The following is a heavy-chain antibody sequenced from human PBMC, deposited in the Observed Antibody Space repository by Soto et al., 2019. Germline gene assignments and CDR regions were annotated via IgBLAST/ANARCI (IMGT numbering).Heavy chain of an antibody. V-gene: IGHV4-30-4*01. CDR2: IYYSGST. J-gene: IGHJ4*02. D-gene: IGHD6-13*01. CDR3: ASRHSSPYFDY. CDR1: GGSISSGDYY. Sequence: SETLSLTCSVSGGSISSGDYYWNWIRQPPGKGLEWIGHIYYSGSTYYNSSLKSRVTISLDTSKNQFSLKLNSVTAADTAVYYCASRHSSPYFDYWGQGTLVTVSS.